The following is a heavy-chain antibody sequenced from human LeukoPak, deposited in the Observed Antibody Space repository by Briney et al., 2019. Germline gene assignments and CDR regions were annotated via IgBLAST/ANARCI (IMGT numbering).Heavy chain of an antibody. CDR1: GGSISSYS. CDR3: ARDSLGDDYATGWFYYYMDV. CDR2: IYYSGRT. D-gene: IGHD3-10*01. Sequence: SETLSLTCTVSGGSISSYSWSWLRQTPGKGLEWIGSIYYSGRTNYNPSLRRRVTISVDKSKNQLSLKLSSVTAADTAVYYCARDSLGDDYATGWFYYYMDVWGKGTTVTISS. V-gene: IGHV4-59*01. J-gene: IGHJ6*03.